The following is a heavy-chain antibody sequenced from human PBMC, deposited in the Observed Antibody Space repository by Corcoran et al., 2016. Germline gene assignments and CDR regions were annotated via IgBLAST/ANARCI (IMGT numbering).Heavy chain of an antibody. CDR1: GFTFSSYG. V-gene: IGHV3-33*01. Sequence: QVQLVESGGGVVQPGRSLRLSCAASGFTFSSYGMHWVRQAPGKGLEWVAVIWYDGSNKYYADSVKGRCTISRDNSKNTLYLQMNSLRAEDTAVYYCAREGAVAGRGGYYFDYWGQGTLVTVSS. CDR2: IWYDGSNK. D-gene: IGHD6-19*01. CDR3: AREGAVAGRGGYYFDY. J-gene: IGHJ4*02.